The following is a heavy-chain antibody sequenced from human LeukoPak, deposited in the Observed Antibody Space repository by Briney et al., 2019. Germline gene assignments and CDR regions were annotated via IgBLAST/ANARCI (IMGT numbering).Heavy chain of an antibody. Sequence: GGSLRLSCAASGFTFSSYAMHWVRQAPGKGLEWVAVISYDGSNKYYADSVKGRFTISRDNSKNTLYLQMNSLRAEDTAVYYCARDGGETWIQHFDYWGQGALVTVSS. CDR1: GFTFSSYA. CDR3: ARDGGETWIQHFDY. V-gene: IGHV3-30*04. D-gene: IGHD5-18*01. CDR2: ISYDGSNK. J-gene: IGHJ4*02.